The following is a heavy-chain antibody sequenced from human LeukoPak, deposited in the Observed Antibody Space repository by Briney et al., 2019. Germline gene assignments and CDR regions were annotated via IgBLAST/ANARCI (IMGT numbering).Heavy chain of an antibody. CDR2: INSDGSST. J-gene: IGHJ3*02. Sequence: PRGCLRLSRVASLCMFCSYWLKSVRHAPRRGVVWVSCINSDGSSTSYADAVKRRFTISIDNANDTLFLQMNSLRAEETAVYYYAREPGAFDIWGQGTMVSVS. CDR1: LCMFCSYW. V-gene: IGHV3-74*01. D-gene: IGHD2-2*01. CDR3: AREPGAFDI.